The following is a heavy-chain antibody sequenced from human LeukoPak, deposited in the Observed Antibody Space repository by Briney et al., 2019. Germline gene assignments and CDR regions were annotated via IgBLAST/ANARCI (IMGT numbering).Heavy chain of an antibody. D-gene: IGHD3-22*01. CDR3: ARPYDSSGYYIRGAFDI. J-gene: IGHJ3*02. CDR1: GGSVNSHY. CDR2: LYFSGST. V-gene: IGHV4-59*02. Sequence: SETLPLTCTVSGGSVNSHYWSWLRQPPGKGLEWLGYLYFSGSTGYNPSLKSRVSISVETSKNQFSLRLSSVTAADTAVYYCARPYDSSGYYIRGAFDIWGQGAMVTVS.